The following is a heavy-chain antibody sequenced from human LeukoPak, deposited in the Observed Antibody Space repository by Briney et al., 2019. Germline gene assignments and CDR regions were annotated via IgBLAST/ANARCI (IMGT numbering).Heavy chain of an antibody. CDR3: ARGRVAVAATFDY. CDR1: GFTVSSNY. V-gene: IGHV3-53*01. D-gene: IGHD6-19*01. Sequence: GGSLRLSCAASGFTVSSNYMSWVRQAPGKGLEWVSVIYSGGSTYYADSVKGRFTISRDNSKNTLYLQMNSLRAEDTAVYYCARGRVAVAATFDYWGQGTLVTVSS. CDR2: IYSGGST. J-gene: IGHJ4*02.